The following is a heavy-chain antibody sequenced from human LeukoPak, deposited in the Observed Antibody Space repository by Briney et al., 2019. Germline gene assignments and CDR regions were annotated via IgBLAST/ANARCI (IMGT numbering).Heavy chain of an antibody. CDR3: AREPVDY. V-gene: IGHV3-48*02. J-gene: IGHJ4*02. Sequence: GGSLRLSCAASGFTFTSHAMTWVRQAPGKGLEWVSYISSSSSTIYYADSVKGRFTISRDNAKNSLYLQMNSLRDEDTAVYYCAREPVDYWGQGTLVTVSS. CDR1: GFTFTSHA. CDR2: ISSSSSTI.